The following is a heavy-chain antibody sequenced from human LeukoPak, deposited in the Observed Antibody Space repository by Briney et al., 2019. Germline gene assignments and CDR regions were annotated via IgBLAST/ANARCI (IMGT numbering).Heavy chain of an antibody. Sequence: GGSLRLSCAASGFTFSRHSMNWARQAPGKGLEWVSSISPDSNYKYYADSVKGRFTISRDNAKNSLYLQMNSQRAEDTAVYYCASSGGSGSYYKRTWNFLDYWGQGTLVTVSS. CDR2: ISPDSNYK. J-gene: IGHJ4*02. CDR3: ASSGGSGSYYKRTWNFLDY. CDR1: GFTFSRHS. V-gene: IGHV3-21*01. D-gene: IGHD3-10*01.